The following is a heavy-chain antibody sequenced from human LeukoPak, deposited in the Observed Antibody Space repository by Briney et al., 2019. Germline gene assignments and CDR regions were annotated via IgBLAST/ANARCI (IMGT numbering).Heavy chain of an antibody. CDR1: GGSISSFY. Sequence: SETLSLTCTVSGGSISSFYWSWIRQPPGKGLEWIAYIYYSGSTNYNPSLKSRVTTSVDPSKNQFSLKLSSVTAADTAVYYCAGQWASYFDYWGQGTLVTVSS. V-gene: IGHV4-59*01. CDR3: AGQWASYFDY. J-gene: IGHJ4*02. D-gene: IGHD1-26*01. CDR2: IYYSGST.